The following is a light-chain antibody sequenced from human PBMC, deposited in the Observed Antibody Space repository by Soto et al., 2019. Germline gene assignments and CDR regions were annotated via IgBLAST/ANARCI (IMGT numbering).Light chain of an antibody. CDR1: QSISIN. V-gene: IGKV3-15*01. Sequence: EIVLTQSPGTLSVSPGDRVTLSCRASQSISINLAWYQHKPGQAPRLLIHGASTRATGIPARFSGSGSGTEFTLTISSLQSEDFAVYYCQQYNNWWTFGQGTKVHIK. CDR3: QQYNNWWT. CDR2: GAS. J-gene: IGKJ1*01.